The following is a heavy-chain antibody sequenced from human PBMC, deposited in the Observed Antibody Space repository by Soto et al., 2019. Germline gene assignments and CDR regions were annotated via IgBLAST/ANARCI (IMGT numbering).Heavy chain of an antibody. V-gene: IGHV4-39*01. CDR1: GGSISSSSYY. CDR2: IYYSGST. J-gene: IGHJ4*02. CDR3: ARPVSDY. Sequence: QLQLQESGPGLVKPSETLSLTCTVSGGSISSSSYYRGWIRQPPGKGLEWIGSIYYSGSTYYNPSLTRRATISVDTSKNQFSLRLSSVTAADTAVYYCARPVSDYWGQGTLVTVSS.